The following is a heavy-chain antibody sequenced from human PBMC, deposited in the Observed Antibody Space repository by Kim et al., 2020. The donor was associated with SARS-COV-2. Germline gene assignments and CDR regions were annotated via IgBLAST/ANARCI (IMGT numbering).Heavy chain of an antibody. D-gene: IGHD6-19*01. V-gene: IGHV3-7*01. J-gene: IGHJ3*01. CDR1: GFTFSRFW. Sequence: GGSLRLSCEASGFTFSRFWMSWVRQAPGKGLELVANIKHDGSEQQYVDSVKGRFTISRDNAKNSLYLRMNSLRVEDTAVYYCTRDSGWAAGVDFWCQGT. CDR3: TRDSGWAAGVDF. CDR2: IKHDGSEQ.